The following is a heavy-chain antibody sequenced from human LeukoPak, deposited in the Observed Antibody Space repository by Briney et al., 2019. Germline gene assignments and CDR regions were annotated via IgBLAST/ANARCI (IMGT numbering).Heavy chain of an antibody. D-gene: IGHD6-13*01. V-gene: IGHV3-21*01. Sequence: GGSLRLSCAASGFTFSSYSMNWVRQAPGKGLEWVSSISSSSSYIYYADSVKGRFTISRDNAKNSLYLQMNSLRAEDTAVYYCARGEEAAAGKFDYWGQGTLVTVSS. J-gene: IGHJ4*02. CDR2: ISSSSSYI. CDR1: GFTFSSYS. CDR3: ARGEEAAAGKFDY.